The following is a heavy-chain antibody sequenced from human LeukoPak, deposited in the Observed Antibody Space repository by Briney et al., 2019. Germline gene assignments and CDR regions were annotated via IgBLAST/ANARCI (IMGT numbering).Heavy chain of an antibody. J-gene: IGHJ4*02. CDR1: GFTFNNYA. V-gene: IGHV3-23*01. CDR3: ASDYDIYPD. Sequence: GGSLRLSCAASGFTFNNYAMSWVRQAPGMGLEWVSVISGSGGFTSYADSVKGRFTISRDNSKNTLYLQMNSLRAEDTAVYYCASDYDIYPDWGQGTLVIVSS. D-gene: IGHD3-9*01. CDR2: ISGSGGFT.